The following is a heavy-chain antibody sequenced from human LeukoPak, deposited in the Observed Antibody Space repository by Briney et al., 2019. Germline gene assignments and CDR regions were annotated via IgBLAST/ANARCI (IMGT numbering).Heavy chain of an antibody. V-gene: IGHV3-48*01. Sequence: GGSLRLSCAASGFTFSSYSMNWVRQAPGKGLEWVSYISSSSSTIYYADSVKGRFTISRDNAKNSLYLQMNSLRAEDTAVYYCAREYIGCSSTSCQGIDPWGQGTLVTVSS. CDR2: ISSSSSTI. CDR3: AREYIGCSSTSCQGIDP. D-gene: IGHD2-2*01. CDR1: GFTFSSYS. J-gene: IGHJ5*02.